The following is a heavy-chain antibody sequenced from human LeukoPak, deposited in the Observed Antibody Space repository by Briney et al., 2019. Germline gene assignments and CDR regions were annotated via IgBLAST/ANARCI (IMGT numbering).Heavy chain of an antibody. Sequence: ASVKVSCKASGYTFTTYYLHWVRQAPGQGLEWMGIINPSSGGTTYAQKFQGRVTMTRDTSTRSVYMELSSLRSEDTAVYYCARDAAADAFDIWGQGTMVTVSS. CDR3: ARDAAADAFDI. CDR2: INPSSGGT. J-gene: IGHJ3*02. CDR1: GYTFTTYY. V-gene: IGHV1-46*01.